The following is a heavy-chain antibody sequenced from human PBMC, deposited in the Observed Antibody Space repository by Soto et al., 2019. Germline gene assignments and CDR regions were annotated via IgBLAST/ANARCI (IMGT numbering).Heavy chain of an antibody. Sequence: QVQLQQWGAGLLKPSETLSLTCAVYGGSFSGYYWSWIRQPPGKGLEWIGKINHSGSTNYNPSLKSRVTISVDTSKNQFSLKLSSVTAADTAVYYCARGRRLLRYFDWTKNWFDPWGQGTLVTVSS. CDR2: INHSGST. D-gene: IGHD3-9*01. J-gene: IGHJ5*02. V-gene: IGHV4-34*01. CDR1: GGSFSGYY. CDR3: ARGRRLLRYFDWTKNWFDP.